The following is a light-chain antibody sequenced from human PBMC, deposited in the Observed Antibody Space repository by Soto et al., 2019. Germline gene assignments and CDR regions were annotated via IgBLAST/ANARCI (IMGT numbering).Light chain of an antibody. V-gene: IGKV3-15*01. CDR3: QQYNAWPPTWT. CDR2: GAS. J-gene: IGKJ1*01. CDR1: QSVSRN. Sequence: IVMTQSPGTLSVSPGERATLSCRASQSVSRNLAWYQQKPGQAPRLLIYGASTRATGIPARFSGSGSGTEFTLTVSSLQSEDFAVYYCQQYNAWPPTWTFGQGTKVDIK.